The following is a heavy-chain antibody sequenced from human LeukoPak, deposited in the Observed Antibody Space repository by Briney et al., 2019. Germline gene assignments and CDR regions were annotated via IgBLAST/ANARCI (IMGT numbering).Heavy chain of an antibody. D-gene: IGHD3-3*01. CDR1: GGSFSGYY. J-gene: IGHJ5*02. CDR2: INHSGST. CDR3: AGELAITIFGVVILQGGWFDP. V-gene: IGHV4-34*01. Sequence: SETLSLTCAVYGGSFSGYYWSWIRQPPGKGLEWIGEINHSGSTNYNPSLKSRVTISVDTSKNQFSLKLSSVTAADTAVYYCAGELAITIFGVVILQGGWFDPWGQGTLVTVSS.